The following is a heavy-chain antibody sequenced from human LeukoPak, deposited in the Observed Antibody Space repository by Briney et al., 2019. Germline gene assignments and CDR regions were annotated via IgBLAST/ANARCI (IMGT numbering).Heavy chain of an antibody. CDR1: GFTFDDYG. CDR2: INWNGGST. V-gene: IGHV3-20*04. Sequence: GVLRLSCAASGFTFDDYGLSWARQAPGKGLEWVSSINWNGGSTGYADSLKGRFTISRDNAKTSLYLQMNSLRAEDTALYYSARWFRAVTTDTPTYYFYYYMDVWGKGTTVAVSS. D-gene: IGHD4-17*01. J-gene: IGHJ6*03. CDR3: ARWFRAVTTDTPTYYFYYYMDV.